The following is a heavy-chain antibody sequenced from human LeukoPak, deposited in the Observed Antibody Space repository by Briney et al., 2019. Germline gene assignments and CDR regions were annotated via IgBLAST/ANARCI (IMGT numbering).Heavy chain of an antibody. J-gene: IGHJ4*02. D-gene: IGHD1-20*01. Sequence: PGGSLRLSCAASGFTFSSYTMNWVRQAPGKGLEWVSLISSSSSYIFYADSVKGRFTISRDNAKKSLYLQMNGLRAEDTAVYYCARPLSGTTDFDYWGQGTLVTVSS. V-gene: IGHV3-21*01. CDR2: ISSSSSYI. CDR3: ARPLSGTTDFDY. CDR1: GFTFSSYT.